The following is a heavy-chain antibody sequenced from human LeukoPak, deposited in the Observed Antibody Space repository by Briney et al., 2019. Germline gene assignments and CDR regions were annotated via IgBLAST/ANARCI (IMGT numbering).Heavy chain of an antibody. V-gene: IGHV3-7*01. J-gene: IGHJ6*03. CDR1: GFTFSSYA. Sequence: GGSLRLSCAASGFTFSSYAMSWVRQAPGKGLEWVANIKQDGSEKYYVDSVKGRFTISRDNAKNSLYLQMNSLRAEDTAVYYCARAPLGGNAKLYYYYMDVWGKGTTVTVSS. D-gene: IGHD1-26*01. CDR3: ARAPLGGNAKLYYYYMDV. CDR2: IKQDGSEK.